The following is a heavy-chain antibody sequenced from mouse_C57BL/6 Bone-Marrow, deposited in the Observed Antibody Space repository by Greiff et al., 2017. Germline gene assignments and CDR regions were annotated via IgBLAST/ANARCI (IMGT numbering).Heavy chain of an antibody. CDR2: ISDGGSYT. V-gene: IGHV5-4*01. CDR1: GFTFSSYA. Sequence: EVQVVESGGGLVKPGGSLKLSCAASGFTFSSYAMSWVRQTPEKRLEWVATISDGGSYTYYPDNVKGRFTLSRDNANNNLYMQMSHLKSEDTSMSNCVRETLGCVFAYWGPGTLVTVSA. J-gene: IGHJ3*01. CDR3: VRETLGCVFAY. D-gene: IGHD3-3*01.